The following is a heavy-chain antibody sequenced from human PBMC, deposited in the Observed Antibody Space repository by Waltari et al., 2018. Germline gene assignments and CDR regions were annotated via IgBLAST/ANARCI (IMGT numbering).Heavy chain of an antibody. CDR3: AKEVAGPKDFDY. V-gene: IGHV3-30*02. CDR2: IRYYGSNK. CDR1: GFHFISYG. Sequence: QVHLVESGGGVVQPGGSLRLSCAASGFHFISYGMHWVRQAQGKGLVWVAFIRYYGSNKYYLDSVKGRFTVSRDNSKNTLYLQMNSLRAEDTAVYYCAKEVAGPKDFDYWGQGTLVTVSS. D-gene: IGHD6-19*01. J-gene: IGHJ4*02.